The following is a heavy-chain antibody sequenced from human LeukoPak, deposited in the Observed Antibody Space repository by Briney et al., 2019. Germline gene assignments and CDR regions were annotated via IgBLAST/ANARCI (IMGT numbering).Heavy chain of an antibody. CDR1: GLTFSDYY. CDR3: ARDAIFRGMDV. CDR2: ISSSGSTI. V-gene: IGHV3-11*01. Sequence: MSGGSLRLSCAASGLTFSDYYMSWIRQAPGKGLEWVSYISSSGSTIYYADSVKGRFTISRDNAKNSLYLQMNSLRAEDTAVHYCARDAIFRGMDVWGKGTTVTVSS. J-gene: IGHJ6*04. D-gene: IGHD2/OR15-2a*01.